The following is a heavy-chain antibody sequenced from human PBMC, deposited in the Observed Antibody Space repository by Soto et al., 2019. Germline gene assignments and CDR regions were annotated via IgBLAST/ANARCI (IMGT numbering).Heavy chain of an antibody. J-gene: IGHJ3*02. D-gene: IGHD5-12*01. CDR3: ARAGIVATIDAPNDAFDI. V-gene: IGHV5-51*03. CDR2: IYPGDSDT. Sequence: EVQLVQSGAEVKKPGESLQISCKGSGYSFTSYWIGWVRQMPGKGLEWMGIIYPGDSDTRYSPSFQGQVTISADKSISTAYLQWSSLKASDTAMYYCARAGIVATIDAPNDAFDIWGQGTMVTVSS. CDR1: GYSFTSYW.